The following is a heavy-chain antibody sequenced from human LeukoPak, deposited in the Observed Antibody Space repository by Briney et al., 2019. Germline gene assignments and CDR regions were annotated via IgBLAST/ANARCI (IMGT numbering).Heavy chain of an antibody. CDR2: INHSGST. V-gene: IGHV4-34*01. CDR3: ARGPYIVVVPAARLINTRYFDY. CDR1: GGSFSGYY. D-gene: IGHD2-2*01. Sequence: PSETLSLTCAVYGGSFSGYYWSWIRQPPGKGLEWIQEINHSGSTNYNPSLKSRVTISVDTSKNQFSLKLSSVTAADTAVYYCARGPYIVVVPAARLINTRYFDYWGQGTLVTVSS. J-gene: IGHJ4*02.